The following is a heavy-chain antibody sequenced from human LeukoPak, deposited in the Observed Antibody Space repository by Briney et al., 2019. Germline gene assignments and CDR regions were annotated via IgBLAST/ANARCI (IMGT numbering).Heavy chain of an antibody. D-gene: IGHD2-2*01. CDR3: ARDYQGHFEY. CDR2: IKQDGSEK. CDR1: GVAFSSSW. Sequence: QPGWSLLLSCAASGVAFSSSWMSWVRQAPGKGLEWVASIKQDGSEKYYVDFVKGRFSISRDNAKNSLYLQMNSLRVEDTAVYYCARDYQGHFEYWGQGTLVTVSS. V-gene: IGHV3-7*05. J-gene: IGHJ4*02.